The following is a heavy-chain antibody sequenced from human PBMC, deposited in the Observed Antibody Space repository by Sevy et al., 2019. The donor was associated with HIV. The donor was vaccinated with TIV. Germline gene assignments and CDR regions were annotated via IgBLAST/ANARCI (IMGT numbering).Heavy chain of an antibody. CDR3: ARGYSSGYNFDF. J-gene: IGHJ4*02. CDR2: IYYTGST. Sequence: SETLSLTCTVSGDSISSTTYFWAWIRQPPGKGLEWIGSIYYTGSTYYSPFLQSRVTISVDTSKSQFSLRLSSVTAPDTAVYYWARGYSSGYNFDFWGQGTLVTVSS. V-gene: IGHV4-39*01. D-gene: IGHD5-18*01. CDR1: GDSISSTTYF.